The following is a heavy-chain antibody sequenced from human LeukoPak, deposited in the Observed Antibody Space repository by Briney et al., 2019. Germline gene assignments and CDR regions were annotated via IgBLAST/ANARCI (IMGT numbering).Heavy chain of an antibody. CDR2: IWSSGDNK. CDR3: ARDRQGLAPYGFDY. Sequence: GGSLRLSCAASGFTFSHHAMHWVRQAPGKGLEWVAQIWSSGDNKYYADSVKGRFIISRDNSKNTVYLQMNSVRVEDTAVYYCARDRQGLAPYGFDYWGQGTLVTVSS. V-gene: IGHV3-33*01. D-gene: IGHD3-16*01. CDR1: GFTFSHHA. J-gene: IGHJ4*02.